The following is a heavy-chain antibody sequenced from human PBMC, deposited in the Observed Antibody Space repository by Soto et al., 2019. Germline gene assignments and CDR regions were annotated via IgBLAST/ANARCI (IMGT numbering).Heavy chain of an antibody. CDR1: GGSISSGGYY. V-gene: IGHV4-31*03. Sequence: LSLTCTVSGGSISSGGYYWSWIRQHPGKGLEWIGYIYYSGSTYYNPSLKSRVTISVDTSKNQFPLKLSSVTAADTAVYYCAREGSSGYYRYYFDYWGQGTLVTVSS. J-gene: IGHJ4*02. CDR2: IYYSGST. CDR3: AREGSSGYYRYYFDY. D-gene: IGHD3-22*01.